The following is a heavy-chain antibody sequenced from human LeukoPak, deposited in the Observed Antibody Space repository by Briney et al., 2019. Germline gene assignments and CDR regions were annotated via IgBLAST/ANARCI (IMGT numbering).Heavy chain of an antibody. CDR3: AKDGLRYSLPPASNMDV. J-gene: IGHJ6*03. V-gene: IGHV3-30*02. D-gene: IGHD5-18*01. CDR2: IRYDGSNK. Sequence: PGGSLRLSCAASGFTFSRYGMLWVRPAPGKGLEGGAFIRYDGSNKFYAAYVKGLFTIYRDNSKNTLYLQITSLRAEDTAVYYCAKDGLRYSLPPASNMDVWGKGTTVTVSS. CDR1: GFTFSRYG.